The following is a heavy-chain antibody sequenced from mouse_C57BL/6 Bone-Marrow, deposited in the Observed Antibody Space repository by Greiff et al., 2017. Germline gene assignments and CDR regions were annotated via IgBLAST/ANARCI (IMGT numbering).Heavy chain of an antibody. J-gene: IGHJ3*01. CDR1: GFSLTSYG. CDR3: ARGDSSGSWFAY. D-gene: IGHD3-2*02. CDR2: IWSGGST. V-gene: IGHV2-2*01. Sequence: VQLQQSGPGLVQPSQSLSITCTVSGFSLTSYGVHWVRQSPGKGLEWLGVIWSGGSTDYNAAFISRLSISKDNSKSQVFFKMNGLQADDTAIYYCARGDSSGSWFAYWGQGTLVTVSA.